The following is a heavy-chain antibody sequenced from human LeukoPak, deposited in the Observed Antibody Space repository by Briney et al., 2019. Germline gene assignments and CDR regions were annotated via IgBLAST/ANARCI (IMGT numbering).Heavy chain of an antibody. CDR1: GGSFSGYY. D-gene: IGHD6-13*01. CDR2: INHSGST. V-gene: IGHV4-34*01. CDR3: ARSRSSSP. J-gene: IGHJ5*02. Sequence: PSETLSLTCAVYGGSFSGYYWSWIRQPPGKGLEWIGGINHSGSTNYNPSLKSRVTISVDTSKNQFSLKLSSVTAADTAVYYCARSRSSSPWGQGTLVTVSS.